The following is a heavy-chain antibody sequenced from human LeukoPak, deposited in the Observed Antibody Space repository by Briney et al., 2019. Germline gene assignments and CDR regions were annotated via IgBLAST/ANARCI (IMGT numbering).Heavy chain of an antibody. CDR2: IIPILGIA. CDR3: ARAPKAYGRVYYFDY. J-gene: IGHJ4*02. D-gene: IGHD4-17*01. V-gene: IGHV1-69*02. CDR1: GGTFSSYT. Sequence: SVKVSCKASGGTFSSYTISWLRQAPGPGLEWMGRIIPILGIANYAQKFQGRVTITADKSTSTAYMELSSLRSEDTAVYYCARAPKAYGRVYYFDYWGQGTLVTVSS.